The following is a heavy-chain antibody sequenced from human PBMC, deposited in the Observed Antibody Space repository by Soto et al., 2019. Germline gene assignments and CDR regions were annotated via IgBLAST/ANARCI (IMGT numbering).Heavy chain of an antibody. CDR2: ISPYTGNT. J-gene: IGHJ6*02. D-gene: IGHD3-16*01. V-gene: IGHV1-18*01. CDR1: GYIFVNYG. Sequence: QVQLVQSGDEVKKPGTSVKVSCKASGYIFVNYGIAWVRQAPGQGLEWMGWISPYTGNTHSATKVQGRLTMTTDTSTSTAYMDLGSLTSDDTAVYYCVMVDNYVTPTPQDVWGQGTTVTVSS. CDR3: VMVDNYVTPTPQDV.